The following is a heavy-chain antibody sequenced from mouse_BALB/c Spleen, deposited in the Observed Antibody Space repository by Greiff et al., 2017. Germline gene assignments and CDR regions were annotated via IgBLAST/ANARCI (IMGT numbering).Heavy chain of an antibody. CDR1: GYTFTDYA. J-gene: IGHJ2*01. D-gene: IGHD1-2*01. V-gene: IGHV1S137*01. CDR2: ISTYYGDA. Sequence: QVQLKESGAELVRPGVSVKISCKGSGYTFTDYAMHWVKQSHAKSLEWIGVISTYYGDASYNQKFKGKATITVDKSSSTAYMELARLTSEDSAIYYCARGITTARDFDYWGQGTTLTVSS. CDR3: ARGITTARDFDY.